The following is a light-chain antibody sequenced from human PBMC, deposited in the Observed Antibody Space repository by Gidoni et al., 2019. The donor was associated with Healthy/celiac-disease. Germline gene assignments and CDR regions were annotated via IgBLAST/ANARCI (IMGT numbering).Light chain of an antibody. CDR1: SSNLGSNT. CDR3: AAWEDSLNGVV. V-gene: IGLV1-44*01. CDR2: SNN. Sequence: QSVLTQPPSASAPPGQRVTISCSGSSSNLGSNTVNWYQQLPGTAPKLLLYSNNQRPSGVPDRFSGSKSGTSASLAISGLQSEDEADYYCAAWEDSLNGVVFGGGTKLTVL. J-gene: IGLJ2*01.